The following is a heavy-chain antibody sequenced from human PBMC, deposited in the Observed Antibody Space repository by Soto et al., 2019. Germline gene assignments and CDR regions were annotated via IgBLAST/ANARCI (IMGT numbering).Heavy chain of an antibody. Sequence: PGGSLRLSCAASGFTVSSNYLSWVRQAPGKGLEWVSVIYSGGSTYYADSVKGRFTISRDNSKSTLYLQMNSLRAEDPAVYYCARAYDSSGYHFDYWGQGTLVTVSS. CDR1: GFTVSSNY. CDR2: IYSGGST. J-gene: IGHJ4*02. V-gene: IGHV3-53*01. D-gene: IGHD3-22*01. CDR3: ARAYDSSGYHFDY.